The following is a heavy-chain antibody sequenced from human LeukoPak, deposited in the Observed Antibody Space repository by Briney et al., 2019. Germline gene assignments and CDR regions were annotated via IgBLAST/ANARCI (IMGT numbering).Heavy chain of an antibody. CDR3: ARLLPHYYYDSSGYSDY. CDR2: INPSGGST. V-gene: IGHV1-46*01. CDR1: GYTFTSYY. J-gene: IGHJ4*02. D-gene: IGHD3-22*01. Sequence: ASVKVSCKASGYTFTSYYMHWVRQAPGQGLEWMGIINPSGGSTSYAQKFQGRVTMARDTSTSTVYMELSSLRSEDTAVYYCARLLPHYYYDSSGYSDYWGQGTLVTVSS.